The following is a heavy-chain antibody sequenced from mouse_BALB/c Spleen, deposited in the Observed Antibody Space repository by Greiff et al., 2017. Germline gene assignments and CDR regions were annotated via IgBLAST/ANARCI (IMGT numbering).Heavy chain of an antibody. Sequence: VQGVESGPGLVAPSQSLSITCTVSGFSLTSYGVHWVRQPPGKGLEWLGVIWAGGSTNYNSALMSRLSISKDNSKSQVFLKMNSLQTDDTAMYYCARERGGSSYDAMDYWGQGTSVTVSS. CDR1: GFSLTSYG. CDR3: ARERGGSSYDAMDY. D-gene: IGHD1-1*01. CDR2: IWAGGST. V-gene: IGHV2-9*02. J-gene: IGHJ4*01.